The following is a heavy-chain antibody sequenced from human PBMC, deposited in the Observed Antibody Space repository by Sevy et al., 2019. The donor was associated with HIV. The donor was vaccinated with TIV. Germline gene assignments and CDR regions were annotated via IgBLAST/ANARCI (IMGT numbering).Heavy chain of an antibody. CDR2: TYYRSKWYN. J-gene: IGHJ1*01. D-gene: IGHD3-22*01. CDR1: GDSVSSNSTA. V-gene: IGHV6-1*01. CDR3: ARGRYYDSSGYYRPEYFQH. Sequence: SQTLSLTCAISGDSVSSNSTAWNWIRQSPSRGLEWLRRTYYRSKWYNDYAVSVKSRITINPDTSKNQFSLQLNSVTPEDTAVYYCARGRYYDSSGYYRPEYFQHWGQGTLVTVSS.